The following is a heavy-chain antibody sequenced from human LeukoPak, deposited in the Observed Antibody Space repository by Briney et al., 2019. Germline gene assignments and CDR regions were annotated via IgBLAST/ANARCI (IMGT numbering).Heavy chain of an antibody. CDR2: IKSKTDGGTT. CDR1: GFTFNNAW. D-gene: IGHD1-26*01. CDR3: TRIIKSGSFDY. Sequence: GGSLRLSYAASGFTFNNAWMSWVRQAPGKGLEWVGRIKSKTDGGTTDYAAPVKGRFTISRDDSKNTLYLQMNSLKIEDTAVYYCTRIIKSGSFDYWGQGVLVTVSS. V-gene: IGHV3-15*01. J-gene: IGHJ4*02.